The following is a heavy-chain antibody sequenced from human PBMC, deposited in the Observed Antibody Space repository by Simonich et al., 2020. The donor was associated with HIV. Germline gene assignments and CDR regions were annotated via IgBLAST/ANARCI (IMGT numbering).Heavy chain of an antibody. D-gene: IGHD3-3*01. CDR2: ISGSGGST. Sequence: EVQLLESGGGLVQPGGSLRLSCAASGFTFSSYAMGWVRQAPGKGLEWVSAISGSGGSTYYADSVKGRFTISRDNSKNTLNLQMNSLRAEDTAVYYCAKDRYYNFWSGYYDYWGQGTLVTVSS. V-gene: IGHV3-23*01. CDR1: GFTFSSYA. CDR3: AKDRYYNFWSGYYDY. J-gene: IGHJ4*02.